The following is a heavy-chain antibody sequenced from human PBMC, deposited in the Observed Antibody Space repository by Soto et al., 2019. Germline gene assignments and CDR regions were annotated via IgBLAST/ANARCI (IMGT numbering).Heavy chain of an antibody. CDR3: ARASLGTYYDFWSGYSNVMAV. J-gene: IGHJ6*02. CDR1: GYTFTSYA. Sequence: ASVKVSCKASGYTFTSYAMHWVRQAPGQRLEWMGWINAGNGNTKYSQKFQGRVTITRDTSASTAYMELSSLRSEDTAVYYCARASLGTYYDFWSGYSNVMAVWGQGTTVTVSS. D-gene: IGHD3-3*01. CDR2: INAGNGNT. V-gene: IGHV1-3*01.